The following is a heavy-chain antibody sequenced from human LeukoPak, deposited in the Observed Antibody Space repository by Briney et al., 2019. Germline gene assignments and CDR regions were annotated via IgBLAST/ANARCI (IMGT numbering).Heavy chain of an antibody. CDR2: IRSKAYGGTT. V-gene: IGHV3-49*04. CDR3: TRARGGYGDYWYFDY. Sequence: GGSLRLSCAASGFTFSSYEMNWVRQAPGKGLEWVGFIRSKAYGGTTEYAASVKGRFTISRDDSKSIAYLPMNSLKTEDTAVYYCTRARGGYGDYWYFDYWGQGTLVTVSS. J-gene: IGHJ4*02. D-gene: IGHD4-17*01. CDR1: GFTFSSYE.